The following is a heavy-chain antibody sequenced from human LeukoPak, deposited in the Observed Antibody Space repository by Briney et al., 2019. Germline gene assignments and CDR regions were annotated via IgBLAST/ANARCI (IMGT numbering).Heavy chain of an antibody. Sequence: GASVKVSCKASGYAFNVYDINWVRQATGQGLEWMGWMNPDSGNTGFAQKFQGRVTMTRNTSITTAYMELSSLRFEDTAVYYCAVHLPGGYLDRWGQGTLVTVSS. CDR3: AVHLPGGYLDR. CDR2: MNPDSGNT. D-gene: IGHD2-15*01. CDR1: GYAFNVYD. J-gene: IGHJ4*02. V-gene: IGHV1-8*01.